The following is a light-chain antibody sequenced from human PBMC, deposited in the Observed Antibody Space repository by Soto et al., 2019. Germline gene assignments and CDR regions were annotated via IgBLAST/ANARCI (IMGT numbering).Light chain of an antibody. CDR1: SSDVGEENY. V-gene: IGLV2-8*01. J-gene: IGLJ1*01. Sequence: QSALTQPPSASGSPGQSVTITCSGTSSDVGEENYVSWYQQHPGKVPKLILYEVSKRPSGVPDRFSGSRSGNTASLTVSGLQAEDEADYYCSSYTSSSTQVFGPGTKLTVL. CDR2: EVS. CDR3: SSYTSSSTQV.